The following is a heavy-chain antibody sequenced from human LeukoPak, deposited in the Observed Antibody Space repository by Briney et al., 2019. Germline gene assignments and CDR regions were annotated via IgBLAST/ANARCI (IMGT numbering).Heavy chain of an antibody. D-gene: IGHD1-26*01. CDR2: IKSKTDGGTT. Sequence: GGSLRLSCAASGFTFTNAWMSWVRQAPGKGLEWVGRIKSKTDGGTTDYAAPVKGRFTISRDDSKNTLYLQMNSLKTEDTAVYYCTTAWDLDEVRSDYWGQGTLVTVSS. V-gene: IGHV3-15*01. J-gene: IGHJ4*02. CDR3: TTAWDLDEVRSDY. CDR1: GFTFTNAW.